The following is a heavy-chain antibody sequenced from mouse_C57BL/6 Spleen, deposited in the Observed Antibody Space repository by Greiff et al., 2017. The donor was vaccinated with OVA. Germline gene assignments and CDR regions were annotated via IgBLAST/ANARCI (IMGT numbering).Heavy chain of an antibody. V-gene: IGHV1-54*01. J-gene: IGHJ4*01. D-gene: IGHD3-3*01. CDR3: ARGRGTLYAMDY. Sequence: VQLQQSGAELVRPGTSVKVSCKASGYAFTNYLIEWVKQRPGQGLEWIGVINPGSGGTNYNEKFKGKATLTADKSSSTAYMQLSSLTSEDSAVYFCARGRGTLYAMDYWGQGTSVTVSS. CDR2: INPGSGGT. CDR1: GYAFTNYL.